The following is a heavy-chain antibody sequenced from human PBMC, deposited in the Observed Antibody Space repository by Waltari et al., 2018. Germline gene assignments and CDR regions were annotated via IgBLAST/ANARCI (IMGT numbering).Heavy chain of an antibody. J-gene: IGHJ1*01. CDR2: VDPEDGET. CDR1: GYSFTDHL. V-gene: IGHV1-69-2*01. D-gene: IGHD3-3*01. CDR3: MTLPIFGLVIKNY. Sequence: EVHLTQSGAEVKKPGATGQISCTASGYSFTDHLLHGGRQAPGKGPEWIGRVDPEDGETTLAEKFEGRVTITADTSTDTAYMDLSRLRSEDTALYYCMTLPIFGLVIKNYWGQGTLVTVSS.